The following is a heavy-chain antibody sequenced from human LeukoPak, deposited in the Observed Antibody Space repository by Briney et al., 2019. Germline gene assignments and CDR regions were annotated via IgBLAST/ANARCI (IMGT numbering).Heavy chain of an antibody. CDR2: IKQDGSEK. J-gene: IGHJ4*02. CDR1: GLTFSSDW. Sequence: GGSLRLSCAASGLTFSSDWMSWVRQAPGKGLEWVANIKQDGSEKYYVESVKGRFTISRDNAKNSLYLQMNTLRAEDTALYYCAKASGLYYFDSNAYYSDYFDYWGQGTLVTVSS. D-gene: IGHD3-22*01. CDR3: AKASGLYYFDSNAYYSDYFDY. V-gene: IGHV3-7*03.